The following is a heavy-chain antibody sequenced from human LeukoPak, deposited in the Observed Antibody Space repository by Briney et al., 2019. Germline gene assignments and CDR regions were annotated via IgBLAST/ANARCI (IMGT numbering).Heavy chain of an antibody. J-gene: IGHJ5*02. CDR1: GFTFSSYG. CDR2: IWYDGSNK. Sequence: GRSLRLSCAASGFTFSSYGMHWVRQAPGKGLEWVAVIWYDGSNKYYADSVKGRFTISRDNSKNTLYLQMNSLRAEDTSVYYCARGRDIEVVSAAVSWFDPWGQGILVTVSS. D-gene: IGHD2-2*01. V-gene: IGHV3-33*01. CDR3: ARGRDIEVVSAAVSWFDP.